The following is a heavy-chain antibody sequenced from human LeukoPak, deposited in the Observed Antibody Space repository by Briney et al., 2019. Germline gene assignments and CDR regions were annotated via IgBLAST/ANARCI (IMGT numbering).Heavy chain of an antibody. J-gene: IGHJ2*01. CDR2: IIPIFGTA. CDR3: AQRGLGLGPNWCFDL. CDR1: GGTFSSYA. V-gene: IGHV1-69*13. D-gene: IGHD5-24*01. Sequence: ASVKVSCKASGGTFSSYAISWVRQAPGQGLEWMGGIIPIFGTANYAQKFQGRVTITADESTSTAYMELSSLRSEDTAVYYCAQRGLGLGPNWCFDLWGRGTLVTVSS.